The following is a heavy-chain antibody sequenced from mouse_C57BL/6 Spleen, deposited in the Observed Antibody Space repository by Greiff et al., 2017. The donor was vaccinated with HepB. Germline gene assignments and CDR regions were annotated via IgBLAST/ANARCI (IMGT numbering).Heavy chain of an antibody. CDR3: ARDPYGNRYWYFDV. V-gene: IGHV5-4*01. D-gene: IGHD2-1*01. J-gene: IGHJ1*03. Sequence: EVHLVESGGGLVKPGGSLKLSCAASGFTFSSYAMSWVRQTPEKRLEWVATISDGGSYTYYPDNVKGRFTISKDNAKNNLYLQMSHLKSEDTAMYYCARDPYGNRYWYFDVWGTGTTVTVSS. CDR1: GFTFSSYA. CDR2: ISDGGSYT.